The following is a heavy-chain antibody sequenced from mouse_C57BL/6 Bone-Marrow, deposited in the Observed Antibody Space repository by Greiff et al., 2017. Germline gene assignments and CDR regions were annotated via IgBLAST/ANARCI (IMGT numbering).Heavy chain of an antibody. CDR3: TGGYYDYFDY. J-gene: IGHJ2*01. CDR2: IDPENGDT. V-gene: IGHV14-4*01. CDR1: GFNIKDAY. Sequence: EVRLQQSGAELVRPGASVKLSCTASGFNIKDAYMHWVKQRPEQGLEWIGWIDPENGDTEYASKFQGKATITADTSSNTAYLQLSSLTSEDTAVYYCTGGYYDYFDYWGQGTTLTVSS. D-gene: IGHD2-3*01.